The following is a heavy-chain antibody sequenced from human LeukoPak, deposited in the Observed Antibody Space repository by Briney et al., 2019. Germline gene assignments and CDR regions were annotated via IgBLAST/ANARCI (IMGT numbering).Heavy chain of an antibody. CDR2: MNPNNGNT. D-gene: IGHD4-17*01. CDR3: ARAARATVTRGWFDP. Sequence: ASVKVSCKASGYTFTSYDINWVRQATGQGLEWMGWMNPNNGNTGSAQKFQGRLTITRDTSISTAYMELSSLSSADTAVYYCARAARATVTRGWFDPWGQGTLVTVSS. J-gene: IGHJ5*02. V-gene: IGHV1-8*03. CDR1: GYTFTSYD.